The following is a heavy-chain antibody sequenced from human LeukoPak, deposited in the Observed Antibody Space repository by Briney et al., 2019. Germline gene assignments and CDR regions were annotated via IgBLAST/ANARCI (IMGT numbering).Heavy chain of an antibody. CDR3: ARETSLAGFASGLGFNY. Sequence: SETLSLTCTVSGASISGWYWSWIRQPPGKGLEWIGYVYGSGYTNYNPSLKSQVTMSIDTSKNHFSLKLTSVTAADTATYYCARETSLAGFASGLGFNYWGQGILVTVSS. CDR2: VYGSGYT. V-gene: IGHV4-59*01. J-gene: IGHJ4*02. CDR1: GASISGWY. D-gene: IGHD6-19*01.